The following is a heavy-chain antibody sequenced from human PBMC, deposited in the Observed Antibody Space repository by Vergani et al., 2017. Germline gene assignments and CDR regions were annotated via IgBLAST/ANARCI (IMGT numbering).Heavy chain of an antibody. V-gene: IGHV4-38-2*02. J-gene: IGHJ4*02. Sequence: QVQLQESGPGLVKASQTLSLTCTVAGYSIDSGYYWDWIRQPPGKGLEWIGSVFHSGNTYYNPSLMSRVTISVDTSKSQFSLRVTSVTAADTAVYYCARHQSWWEPKHNFDVWGQGILVTVSS. D-gene: IGHD1-26*01. CDR1: GYSIDSGYY. CDR3: ARHQSWWEPKHNFDV. CDR2: VFHSGNT.